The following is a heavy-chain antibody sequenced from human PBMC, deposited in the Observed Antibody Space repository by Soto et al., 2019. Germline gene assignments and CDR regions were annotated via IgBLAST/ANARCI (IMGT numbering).Heavy chain of an antibody. D-gene: IGHD2-21*02. CDR1: GYTFTSYA. Sequence: QVQLVQSGAEEKKPGASVTVSCKAPGYTFTSYAMHWVRQAPGQRLEWMGWINAGNGNTKYSQKFQGRVTITSDTSARTAYMELSSLRSEDTAVYYCARSIVVVTALDYWGQGTLVTVSS. CDR2: INAGNGNT. CDR3: ARSIVVVTALDY. V-gene: IGHV1-3*05. J-gene: IGHJ4*02.